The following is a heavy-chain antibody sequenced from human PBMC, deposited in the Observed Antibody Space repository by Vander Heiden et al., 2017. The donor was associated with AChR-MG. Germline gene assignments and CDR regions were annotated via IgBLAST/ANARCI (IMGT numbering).Heavy chain of an antibody. CDR2: IITIFGTA. CDR1: GGTFSSYA. J-gene: IGHJ3*02. CDR3: AINQEQPVSNDYAFDI. D-gene: IGHD6-13*01. V-gene: IGHV1-69*01. Sequence: QVQLVQSGAEVKKPGSSVKVSCKASGGTFSSYAISWVRQAPGQGLEWMGGIITIFGTAKHAQKFHGRVTITADESTSTAYMELSSMSSEQTAVYYCAINQEQPVSNDYAFDIWGQGTMVTVSS.